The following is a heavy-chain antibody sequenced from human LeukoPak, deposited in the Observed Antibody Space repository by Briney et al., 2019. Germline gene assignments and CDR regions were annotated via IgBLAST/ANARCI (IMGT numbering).Heavy chain of an antibody. CDR3: ARDTWFDP. CDR2: ISGSGGTT. V-gene: IGHV3-23*01. Sequence: PGGSLRLSCAASGFTFSSYAISWVRQAPGKGLEWVSGISGSGGTTNYADSVKGRFTISRDNSKNTLYLQMNSLRAEDTAVYYCARDTWFDPWGQGTLVTVSS. CDR1: GFTFSSYA. J-gene: IGHJ5*02.